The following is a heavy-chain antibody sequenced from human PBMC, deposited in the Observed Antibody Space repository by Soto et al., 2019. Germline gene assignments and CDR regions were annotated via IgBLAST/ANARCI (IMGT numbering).Heavy chain of an antibody. D-gene: IGHD4-17*01. CDR2: ISYDGARE. CDR3: ASVAPPFRLFNF. V-gene: IGHV3-30*01. Sequence: QVQLLESGGGVIQPGRSLTLSCAASGFPLRSYAMHWVRQSPGKGLEWVAVISYDGARENYVDSVKGRFSISRNSSENTLYLQMASLPVEDTAVYYCASVAPPFRLFNFWGQGTLVTVSS. J-gene: IGHJ4*02. CDR1: GFPLRSYA.